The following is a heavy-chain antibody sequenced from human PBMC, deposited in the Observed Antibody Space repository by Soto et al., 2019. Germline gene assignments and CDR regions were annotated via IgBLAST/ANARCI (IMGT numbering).Heavy chain of an antibody. CDR3: AKGGAIVAAGTRVYLYNAMDV. Sequence: ASVKVSCKASGYTFTGHYVHLGRDGPGQGLECMGWINPNSGDTYLAQRFQGRVTMNRDTSIGTAYMELRGLTSDDTAEYYCAKGGAIVAAGTRVYLYNAMDVWGQGTTVTVSS. J-gene: IGHJ6*02. V-gene: IGHV1-2*02. D-gene: IGHD1-26*01. CDR1: GYTFTGHY. CDR2: INPNSGDT.